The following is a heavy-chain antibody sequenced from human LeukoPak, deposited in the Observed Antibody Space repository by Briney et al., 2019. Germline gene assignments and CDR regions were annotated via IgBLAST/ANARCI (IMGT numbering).Heavy chain of an antibody. CDR3: ARRSCSGGSCYGDY. D-gene: IGHD2-15*01. CDR2: IYYSGST. Sequence: SETLSLTCTVSGGSISSYYWSWIRQPPGKGLEWIGYIYYSGSTNYNPSLKSRVTISVDTSKNQFSLKLSSVTAADTAVYYCARRSCSGGSCYGDYWGQGTLVTVSS. V-gene: IGHV4-59*08. CDR1: GGSISSYY. J-gene: IGHJ4*02.